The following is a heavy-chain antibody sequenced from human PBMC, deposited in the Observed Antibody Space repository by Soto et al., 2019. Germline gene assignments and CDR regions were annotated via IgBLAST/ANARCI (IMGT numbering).Heavy chain of an antibody. CDR3: AKRVWVAPYYYGMDV. CDR2: ISGSGGST. CDR1: GFTFSSYA. J-gene: IGHJ6*02. V-gene: IGHV3-23*01. D-gene: IGHD2-15*01. Sequence: GGSLRLSCAASGFTFSSYAMSWVHQAPGKGLEWVSAISGSGGSTYYADSVKGRFTISRDNSKNTLYLQMNSLRAEDTAVYYCAKRVWVAPYYYGMDVWGQGTTVTVSS.